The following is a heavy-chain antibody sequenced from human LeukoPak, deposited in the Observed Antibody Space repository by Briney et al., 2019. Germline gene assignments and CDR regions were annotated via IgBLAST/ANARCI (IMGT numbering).Heavy chain of an antibody. J-gene: IGHJ4*02. Sequence: SETLSLACTVSGGSISSGSYYLSWIRQPAGKGLECIGRMYTSGSTKYNPSLKSRVTISVDTSKHQFSLKLRSVTVADTAVYYCASGRYYVDYWGQGTLVTVSS. CDR2: MYTSGST. CDR3: ASGRYYVDY. V-gene: IGHV4-61*02. CDR1: GGSISSGSYY.